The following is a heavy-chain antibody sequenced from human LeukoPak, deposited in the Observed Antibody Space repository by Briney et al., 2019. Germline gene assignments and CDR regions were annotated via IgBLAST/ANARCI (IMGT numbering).Heavy chain of an antibody. CDR2: IYYSGST. V-gene: IGHV4-59*01. D-gene: IGHD2-21*02. CDR1: GGSISPYY. CDR3: VREVGDADSDNWFDP. J-gene: IGHJ5*02. Sequence: SETLSLTCTVSGGSISPYYWSWIRQPPGKGLEWIGYIYYSGSTNYNPSLKSRVTISLDTSGNQISLILRSVTAADTAVYYCVREVGDADSDNWFDPWGQGTLVTVSS.